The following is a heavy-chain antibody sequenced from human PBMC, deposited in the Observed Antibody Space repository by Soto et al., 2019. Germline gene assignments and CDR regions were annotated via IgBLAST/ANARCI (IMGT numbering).Heavy chain of an antibody. J-gene: IGHJ4*02. V-gene: IGHV3-23*01. CDR3: ARWSYLDY. D-gene: IGHD3-3*01. Sequence: GGPLRLSCAASGFSFGSYALSWVRQAPGKGLEWVSTISGSDGKTFYADSVKGRFSISRDTSQSTLYLQMNSLRADDTAMYYCARWSYLDYWGQGTRVTVSS. CDR1: GFSFGSYA. CDR2: ISGSDGKT.